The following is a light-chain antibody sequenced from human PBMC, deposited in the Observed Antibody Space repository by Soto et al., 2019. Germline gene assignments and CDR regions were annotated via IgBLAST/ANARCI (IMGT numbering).Light chain of an antibody. CDR2: GAS. V-gene: IGKV3-20*01. J-gene: IGKJ5*01. Sequence: EIVLTQPPGTLSLSPGERATLSCRASQSVSSSYLAWYQQKPGQAPRLLIYGASNRAAGFPDRFSGSGSGTDFTLTISGLEPEDCAVYYCQQYGSSSEITFGQGTRLEIK. CDR3: QQYGSSSEIT. CDR1: QSVSSSY.